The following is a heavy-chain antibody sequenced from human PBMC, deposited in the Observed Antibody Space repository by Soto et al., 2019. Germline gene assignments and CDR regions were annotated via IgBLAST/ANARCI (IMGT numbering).Heavy chain of an antibody. V-gene: IGHV4-59*01. Sequence: QVQLQESGPGLVKPSETLSLTCTVSGGSISSYYWSWIRQPPGKGLEWIGYIYYSGSTNYNPSLKSRVTISVDTSKNHFSLQLSSVTAADSAVYYCARDWAAAGYYYYSMDVWGQGTTVTVSS. CDR3: ARDWAAAGYYYYSMDV. J-gene: IGHJ6*02. CDR2: IYYSGST. D-gene: IGHD6-13*01. CDR1: GGSISSYY.